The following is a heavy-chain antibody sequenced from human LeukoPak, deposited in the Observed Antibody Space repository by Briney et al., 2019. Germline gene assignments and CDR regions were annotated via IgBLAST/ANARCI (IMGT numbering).Heavy chain of an antibody. CDR3: ARDSSGWAPHFDY. CDR2: IYTSGST. D-gene: IGHD6-19*01. J-gene: IGHJ4*02. V-gene: IGHV4-61*02. CDR1: GGSISSGGYY. Sequence: PSETLSLTCTVSGGSISSGGYYWSWIRQPAGKGLEWIGRIYTSGSTNYNPSLKSRVTMSVDTSKHQFSLKLSSVTAADTAVYYCARDSSGWAPHFDYWGQGTLVTVSS.